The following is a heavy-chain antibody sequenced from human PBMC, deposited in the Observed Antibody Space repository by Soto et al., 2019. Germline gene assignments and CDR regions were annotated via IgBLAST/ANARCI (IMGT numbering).Heavy chain of an antibody. CDR2: IYHSGST. CDR3: ARGGGYTFDY. V-gene: IGHV4-34*01. Sequence: SETLSLTCAVYGGSFSGYYWTWIRQPPGKGLEWIGEIYHSGSTYYNPSLKSRVTISVDRSKNQFSLKLSSVTAADTAVYYCARGGGYTFDYWGQGTLVTVSS. J-gene: IGHJ4*02. D-gene: IGHD3-10*01. CDR1: GGSFSGYY.